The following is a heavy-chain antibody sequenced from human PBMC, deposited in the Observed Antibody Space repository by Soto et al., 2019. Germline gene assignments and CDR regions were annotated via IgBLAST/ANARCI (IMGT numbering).Heavy chain of an antibody. Sequence: SETLSLTCAVSGGSISSGGYSWSWIRQTPGKGLEWIGYIYHSGSTYYNPSLKSRVTISVDRSKNQFSLKLSSVTAADTAVYYCASRYYYDSSGYYGAFDIWGQGTMVTVSS. V-gene: IGHV4-30-2*01. CDR2: IYHSGST. CDR1: GGSISSGGYS. J-gene: IGHJ3*02. CDR3: ASRYYYDSSGYYGAFDI. D-gene: IGHD3-22*01.